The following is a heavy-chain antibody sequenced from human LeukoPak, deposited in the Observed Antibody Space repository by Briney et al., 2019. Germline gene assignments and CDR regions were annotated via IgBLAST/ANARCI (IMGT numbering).Heavy chain of an antibody. J-gene: IGHJ4*02. Sequence: GGSLRPSCAASGFTFSSYGMHWVRQAPGKGLEWVAVIWYDGSNKYYADSVKGRFTISRDNSKNTLYLQMNSLRAEDTAVYYCARGRGSTSCCVDYWGQGTLVTVSS. CDR3: ARGRGSTSCCVDY. D-gene: IGHD2-2*01. V-gene: IGHV3-33*01. CDR1: GFTFSSYG. CDR2: IWYDGSNK.